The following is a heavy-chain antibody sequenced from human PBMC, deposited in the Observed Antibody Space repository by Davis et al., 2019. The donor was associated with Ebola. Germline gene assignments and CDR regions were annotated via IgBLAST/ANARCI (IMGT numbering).Heavy chain of an antibody. D-gene: IGHD2-21*02. V-gene: IGHV7-4-1*02. CDR3: ARSPLGGDHYFDY. Sequence: AASVKVSCKASGYTFTSYAMNWVRQAPGQGLEWMGWINTNTGNPTYAQGFTGRFVFSLDTSVSTAYLQISNLKAEDTAVYYCARSPLGGDHYFDYWGQGTLVTVSS. J-gene: IGHJ4*02. CDR2: INTNTGNP. CDR1: GYTFTSYA.